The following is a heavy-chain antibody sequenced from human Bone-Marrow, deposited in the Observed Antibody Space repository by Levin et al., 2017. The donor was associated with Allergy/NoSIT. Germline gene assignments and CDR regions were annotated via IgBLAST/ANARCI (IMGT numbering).Heavy chain of an antibody. Sequence: GGSLRLSCVASGFTFSDFAMSWVRQAPGRGLELEWVSGISGFSGTTYYADSVKGRFTISRDNSKRTLYLHMNSLRGEDTAVYYCAKDGRGYNVEGDALDVWGQGTMVTVSS. CDR1: GFTFSDFA. CDR3: AKDGRGYNVEGDALDV. CDR2: ISGFSGTT. D-gene: IGHD5/OR15-5a*01. J-gene: IGHJ3*01. V-gene: IGHV3-23*01.